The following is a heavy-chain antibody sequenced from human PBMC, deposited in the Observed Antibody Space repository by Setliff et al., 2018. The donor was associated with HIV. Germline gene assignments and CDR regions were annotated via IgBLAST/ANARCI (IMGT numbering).Heavy chain of an antibody. Sequence: GGSLRLSCSASGFMFGDYTMSWLRQAPGKGLEWVGFIRSKAYGGTTEYAASVKGRFTNSRDDSKSIAYLQMNSLKTEDTAVYYCTRAPSLRYYFDQWGQGTLVTVSS. CDR2: IRSKAYGGTT. CDR3: TRAPSLRYYFDQ. J-gene: IGHJ4*02. D-gene: IGHD4-17*01. CDR1: GFMFGDYT. V-gene: IGHV3-49*03.